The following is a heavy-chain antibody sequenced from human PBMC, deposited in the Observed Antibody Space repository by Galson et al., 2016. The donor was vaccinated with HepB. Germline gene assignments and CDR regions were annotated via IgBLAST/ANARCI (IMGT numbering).Heavy chain of an antibody. CDR3: SRGYAEDHVFDI. V-gene: IGHV1-18*01. D-gene: IGHD5-18*01. Sequence: SVKVSCKASDYTFTSYGISWVRQAPGQGLEWMGWISAYNGDTNYAQKFQGRVTMTTDTSTSTAYMELRSLTSDDTAVYYCSRGYAEDHVFDIWGQGTMVTVSS. CDR2: ISAYNGDT. J-gene: IGHJ3*02. CDR1: DYTFTSYG.